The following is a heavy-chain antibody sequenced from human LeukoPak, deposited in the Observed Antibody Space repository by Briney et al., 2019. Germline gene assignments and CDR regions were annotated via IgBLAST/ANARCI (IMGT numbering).Heavy chain of an antibody. J-gene: IGHJ6*04. D-gene: IGHD3-10*01. CDR1: GYTFTSYG. V-gene: IGHV1-18*04. Sequence: ASVKVSCKASGYTFTSYGISWVRQAPGQGLEWMGWISAYNGNTNYAQKLQGRVTMTTDTSTSTAYMELRSQRSDDTAVYYCARDEGGGAMVRGVTAYYYGMDVWGKGTTVTVSS. CDR3: ARDEGGGAMVRGVTAYYYGMDV. CDR2: ISAYNGNT.